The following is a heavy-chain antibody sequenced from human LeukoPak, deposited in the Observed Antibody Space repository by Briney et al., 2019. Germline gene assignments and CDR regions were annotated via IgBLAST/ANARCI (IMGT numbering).Heavy chain of an antibody. CDR3: ARDRDGLLDY. CDR1: GFTVSSNY. D-gene: IGHD5-24*01. CDR2: IYSGGSI. Sequence: GGSLRLSCAASGFTVSSNYMSWVRQAPGKGLEWVSVIYSGGSIYYADSVKGRFTISRDNSKNTLYLQMNSLRAEDTAVYYCARDRDGLLDYWGQGTLVTVSS. V-gene: IGHV3-53*01. J-gene: IGHJ4*02.